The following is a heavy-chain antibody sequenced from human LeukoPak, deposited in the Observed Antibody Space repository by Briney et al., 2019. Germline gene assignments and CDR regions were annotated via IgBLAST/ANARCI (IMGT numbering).Heavy chain of an antibody. J-gene: IGHJ5*02. CDR2: IRYDGSNK. Sequence: SGGSLRLSCATSGFTFSSYGMHWVRQAPGKGLEWVAFIRYDGSNKYYADSVKGRFTISRDNSKNTLYLQMNSLRAEDTAVYYCARDRDIVVVPATIGGWFDPWGQGTLVTVSS. V-gene: IGHV3-30*02. D-gene: IGHD2-2*01. CDR3: ARDRDIVVVPATIGGWFDP. CDR1: GFTFSSYG.